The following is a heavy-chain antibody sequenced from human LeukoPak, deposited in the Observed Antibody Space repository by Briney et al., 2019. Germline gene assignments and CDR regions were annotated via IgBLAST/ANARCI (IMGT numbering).Heavy chain of an antibody. J-gene: IGHJ4*02. CDR3: ARVINYYGSGSYFLFDY. CDR2: IYHSGST. CDR1: GYSISSGYY. D-gene: IGHD3-10*01. V-gene: IGHV4-38-2*02. Sequence: SETLSLTCTVSGYSISSGYYWGWIRQPPGKGLEWIGSIYHSGSTYYNPSLKSRVTISVDTSKNQFSLKLSSVTAADTAVYYCARVINYYGSGSYFLFDYWGQGTLVTVSS.